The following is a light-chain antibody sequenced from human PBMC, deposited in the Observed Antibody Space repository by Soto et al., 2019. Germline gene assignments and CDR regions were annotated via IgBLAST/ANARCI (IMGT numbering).Light chain of an antibody. CDR3: QQSFRTPPLT. V-gene: IGKV1-39*01. CDR2: AAS. Sequence: DVQMTQSPSSLSASVGDRVTVTCRASQSINTYLNWYQQKPGKAPKLIMYAASTLQSGVPPRFSGTGSGTEFTLTIASLQSEDAATYYCQQSFRTPPLTFGGGTKVEIK. J-gene: IGKJ4*01. CDR1: QSINTY.